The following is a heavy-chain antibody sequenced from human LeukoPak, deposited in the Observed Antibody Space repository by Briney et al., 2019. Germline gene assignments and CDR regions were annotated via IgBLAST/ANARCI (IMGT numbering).Heavy chain of an antibody. D-gene: IGHD6-19*01. CDR2: ISGGGGST. V-gene: IGHV3-23*01. CDR1: GFTFTSYS. J-gene: IGHJ4*02. CDR3: AKGVRASYSSGWFDY. Sequence: QAGGSLRLSCAASGFTFTSYSMNWVRQAPGKGLEWVSTISGGGGSTYYADSVKGRFTISRDNSKNTLYLQVNSLRAEDTAVYYCAKGVRASYSSGWFDYWGQGTLVTVSS.